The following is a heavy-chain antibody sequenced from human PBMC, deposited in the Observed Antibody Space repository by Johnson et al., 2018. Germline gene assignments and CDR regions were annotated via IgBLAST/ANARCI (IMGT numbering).Heavy chain of an antibody. Sequence: QVQLQESGPGLVKPSESLSLTCTVSGGSISSYYWSWIRQPPGKGLEWIGLIYYSGCTNYNPSLKSRVTISVEPSKNQFSLKLSSVPAADTAVYYCAILNPAGYGVDVWGQGTTVTVSS. J-gene: IGHJ6*02. V-gene: IGHV4-59*12. CDR3: AILNPAGYGVDV. CDR1: GGSISSYY. CDR2: IYYSGCT.